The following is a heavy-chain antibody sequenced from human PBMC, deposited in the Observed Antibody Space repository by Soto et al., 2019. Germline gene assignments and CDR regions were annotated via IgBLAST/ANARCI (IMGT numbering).Heavy chain of an antibody. V-gene: IGHV3-7*01. CDR2: IKQAGSEK. CDR1: GFIFRNFW. Sequence: EVQLVESGGGLVQPGGSLRLSCAASGFIFRNFWMSWVRQAPGKGLEWVANIKQAGSEKYYVDSVKGRFTISRDNAKNSLYLQRNSLSADDTALYYFARDGVWGQGTTVTVS. CDR3: ARDGV. J-gene: IGHJ6*02.